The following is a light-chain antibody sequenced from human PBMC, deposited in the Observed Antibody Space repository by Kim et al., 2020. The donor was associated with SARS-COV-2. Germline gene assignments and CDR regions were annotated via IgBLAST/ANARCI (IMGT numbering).Light chain of an antibody. CDR1: SGSIAGNF. Sequence: NFMLTQSRSVSESPGKTVTISCTRSSGSIAGNFVQGYQQRPGSAPTNVIYEDIQRPSGVPERFSGSIDSSSNSASLTISGLRTEDEATYYCQSYDRTTVMFGGGTQLTVL. V-gene: IGLV6-57*03. CDR2: EDI. J-gene: IGLJ3*02. CDR3: QSYDRTTVM.